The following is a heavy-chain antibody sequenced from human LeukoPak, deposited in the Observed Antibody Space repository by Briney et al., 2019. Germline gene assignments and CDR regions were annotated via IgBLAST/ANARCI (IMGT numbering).Heavy chain of an antibody. J-gene: IGHJ4*02. V-gene: IGHV1-69*01. CDR2: IIPIFGTA. CDR1: VGTFSSYA. CDR3: ATKGYSSSWYHFDY. D-gene: IGHD6-13*01. Sequence: SVKVSCKASVGTFSSYAISWVRQAPGQGLEWMGGIIPIFGTANYAQKFQGRVTITADESTSTAYMELSSLRSEDTAVYYCATKGYSSSWYHFDYWGQGTLVTVSS.